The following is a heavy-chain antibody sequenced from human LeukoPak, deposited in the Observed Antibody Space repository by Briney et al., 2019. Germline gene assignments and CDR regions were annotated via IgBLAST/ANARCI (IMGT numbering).Heavy chain of an antibody. CDR2: IKSKTDGGTT. V-gene: IGHV3-15*01. CDR1: GFTFSNAW. CDR3: AKDRRWYSGYDWDY. J-gene: IGHJ4*02. Sequence: GGSLRLSCAASGFTFSNAWMSWVRQAPGKGLEWVGRIKSKTDGGTTDYAAPVKGRFTISRDNSKNTLYLQMNSLRAEDTAVYYCAKDRRWYSGYDWDYWGQGTLVTVSS. D-gene: IGHD5-12*01.